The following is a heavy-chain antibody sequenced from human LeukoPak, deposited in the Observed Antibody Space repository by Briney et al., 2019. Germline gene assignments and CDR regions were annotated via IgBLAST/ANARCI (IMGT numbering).Heavy chain of an antibody. CDR3: TTEYWGSSNF. J-gene: IGHJ4*02. CDR1: GFTFSNAW. CDR2: IKSKTDGGTT. D-gene: IGHD7-27*01. Sequence: GGSLRLSCAASGFTFSNAWMSWVRQTPGKGLEWVGHIKSKTDGGTTDFAAPVKGRFTISRDDSRNTLYLQMNSLTAEDTAVYYCTTEYWGSSNFWGQGTLVTVSS. V-gene: IGHV3-15*01.